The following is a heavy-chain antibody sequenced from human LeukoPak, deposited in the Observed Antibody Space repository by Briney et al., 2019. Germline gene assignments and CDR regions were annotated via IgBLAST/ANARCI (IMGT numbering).Heavy chain of an antibody. CDR1: GDTFSRNG. J-gene: IGHJ5*02. D-gene: IGHD3-3*01. CDR3: ARTPRGASWSGYPHFAH. V-gene: IGHV1-69*05. CDR2: TNPIFGTA. Sequence: GASVKVSCKTSGDTFSRNGISWVRQAPGQGLQWLGGTNPIFGTANYAQKFQGRVTITTDESTSTVYMELSSLRSDDTGVYYCARTPRGASWSGYPHFAHWGQGSLVIVSS.